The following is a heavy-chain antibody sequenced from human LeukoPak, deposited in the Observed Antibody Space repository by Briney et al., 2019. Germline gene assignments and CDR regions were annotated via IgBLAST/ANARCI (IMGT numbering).Heavy chain of an antibody. CDR2: ISTDGSDK. Sequence: PGRSLRLSCEASRFTFSSYVMHWVRQAPGKGLECVAVISTDGSDKYYADSVKGRFSISRDNSENTLFLQMRSLRAEDTALYYCARDGGYTGGWTYGAGDYWGHGTLVTVSS. D-gene: IGHD2-8*02. CDR1: RFTFSSYV. V-gene: IGHV3-30*04. CDR3: ARDGGYTGGWTYGAGDY. J-gene: IGHJ4*01.